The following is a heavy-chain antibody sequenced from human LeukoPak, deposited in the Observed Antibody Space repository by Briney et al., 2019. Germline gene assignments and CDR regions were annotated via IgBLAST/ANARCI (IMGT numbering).Heavy chain of an antibody. CDR2: IIGSGGTT. CDR3: AKRGLSPTDAFDI. D-gene: IGHD2-2*01. V-gene: IGHV3-23*01. J-gene: IGHJ3*02. CDR1: GFTFSNYA. Sequence: PGGSLRLSCAASGFTFSNYAMSWVRQAPGKGLEWVSVIIGSGGTTYYADSVKGRFTISRDNSKNTLYLQMNNLRAEDTAVYYCAKRGLSPTDAFDIWGQGTMVTVSS.